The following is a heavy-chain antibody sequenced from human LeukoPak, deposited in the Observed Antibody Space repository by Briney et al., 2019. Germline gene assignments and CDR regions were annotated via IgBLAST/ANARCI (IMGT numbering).Heavy chain of an antibody. CDR2: IYSGGST. CDR1: GFTVSSNY. V-gene: IGHV3-53*01. J-gene: IGHJ5*02. Sequence: GGSLRLSCAASGFTVSSNYMSWVRQAPGKGLEWVSVIYSGGSTYYADSVKGRFTISRDNAKNSLYLQMNSLRAEDTAVYYCARVTGTTAGDHWGQGTLVSVSS. D-gene: IGHD1-1*01. CDR3: ARVTGTTAGDH.